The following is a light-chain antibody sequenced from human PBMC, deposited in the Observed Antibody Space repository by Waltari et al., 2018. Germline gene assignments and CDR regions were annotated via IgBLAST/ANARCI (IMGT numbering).Light chain of an antibody. Sequence: QSVLTQPASVSGSPGQSITISCTGTRRDIGAYNFVPWFQPLPGQAPGLLISEATKRPSGVSYRFSGSKSGNTASLSISDLQAEDEADYYCCSYVGESRVLFGGGTKLTV. CDR3: CSYVGESRVL. J-gene: IGLJ2*01. CDR1: RRDIGAYNF. CDR2: EAT. V-gene: IGLV2-23*01.